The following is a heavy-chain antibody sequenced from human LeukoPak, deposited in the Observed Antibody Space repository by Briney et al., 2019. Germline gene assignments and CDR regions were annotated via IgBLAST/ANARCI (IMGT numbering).Heavy chain of an antibody. CDR1: GFTFSSYA. CDR2: ISYDGSNK. J-gene: IGHJ4*02. CDR3: ARVASRLTTVTPFDY. D-gene: IGHD4-17*01. Sequence: PGGSLRLSCAASGFTFSSYAMHWVRQAPGKGLEWVAVISYDGSNKYYADSVKGRFTISRDNSKNTLYLQMNSLRAEDTAVYYCARVASRLTTVTPFDYWGQGTLVTVSS. V-gene: IGHV3-30-3*01.